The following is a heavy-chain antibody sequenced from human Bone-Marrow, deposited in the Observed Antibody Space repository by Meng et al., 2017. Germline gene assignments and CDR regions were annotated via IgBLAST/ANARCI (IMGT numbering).Heavy chain of an antibody. CDR1: GYTFPNYW. J-gene: IGHJ5*02. D-gene: IGHD6-13*01. V-gene: IGHV5-51*01. Sequence: GESLKISCQGSGYTFPNYWIGWVRQMPGKGLEWMGIIYPGDSGTRHSPSFQGQVTISADKSIATAYLQWSSLKASDTAMYFCASPLSSSWAWGQGTLVTVSS. CDR3: ASPLSSSWA. CDR2: IYPGDSGT.